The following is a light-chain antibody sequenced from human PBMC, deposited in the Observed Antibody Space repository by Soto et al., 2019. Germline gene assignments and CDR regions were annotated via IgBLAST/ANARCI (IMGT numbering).Light chain of an antibody. CDR1: SSDVGGYNY. CDR2: DVT. CDR3: CSYAGSYTLSV. J-gene: IGLJ2*01. Sequence: QSALTQPRSVSGSPGQSVTISCSGTSSDVGGYNYVSWYQQYPGAAPKLMIYDVTMRPSGVPYRFSGSKSGNTASLTISGLQAEDEADYYCCSYAGSYTLSVFGGGTKLTVL. V-gene: IGLV2-11*01.